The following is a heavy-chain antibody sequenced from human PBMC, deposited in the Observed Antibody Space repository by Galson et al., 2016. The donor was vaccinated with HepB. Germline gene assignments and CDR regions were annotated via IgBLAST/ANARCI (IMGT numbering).Heavy chain of an antibody. CDR1: GGSISSSSYF. CDR2: IYYSGTT. J-gene: IGHJ3*01. Sequence: SETLSLTCTVSGGSISSSSYFWAWIRQPPGKGLDWIGSIYYSGTTHYNPSLQSRFSISVDTSKNQFSLRLTSVSAADTAMYSCARQDRAGLVNFWGQGTMVTVSS. V-gene: IGHV4-39*01. D-gene: IGHD6-19*01. CDR3: ARQDRAGLVNF.